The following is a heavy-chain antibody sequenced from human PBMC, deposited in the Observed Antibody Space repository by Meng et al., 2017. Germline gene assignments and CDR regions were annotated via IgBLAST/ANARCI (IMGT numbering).Heavy chain of an antibody. CDR3: AKLGSDY. Sequence: EGHVVESGGGLVQPGGSPRLSCAASEFTFSIAAMSWVRQAPGKGLEWVSGISGNGGSTFYADSVKGRFTISRDNSKNTLYLQMNSLRVKDTALYYCAKLGSDYWGQGTLVTVSS. J-gene: IGHJ4*02. CDR2: ISGNGGST. V-gene: IGHV3-23*04. CDR1: EFTFSIAA. D-gene: IGHD7-27*01.